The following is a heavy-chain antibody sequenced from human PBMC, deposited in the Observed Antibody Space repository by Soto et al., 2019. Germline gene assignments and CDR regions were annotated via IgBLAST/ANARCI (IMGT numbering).Heavy chain of an antibody. D-gene: IGHD1-7*01. CDR1: GYSFTSYW. CDR3: SRGGRELELRHPFDY. CDR2: IYPGDSDT. V-gene: IGHV5-51*01. Sequence: PGESLKISCKGSGYSFTSYWIGWVRQMPGKGLEWMGIIYPGDSDTRYSPSFQGQVTISADKSISTAYLQWSSLKASDTAMYYCSRGGRELELRHPFDYWGQGTLVTGSS. J-gene: IGHJ4*02.